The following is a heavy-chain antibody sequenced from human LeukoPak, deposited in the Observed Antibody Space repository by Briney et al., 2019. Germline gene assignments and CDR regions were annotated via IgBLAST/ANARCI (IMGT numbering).Heavy chain of an antibody. D-gene: IGHD2-21*02. J-gene: IGHJ4*02. V-gene: IGHV1-2*02. CDR3: ARDRELAYCGGDWPPPGNIDY. CDR2: INPNSGGT. Sequence: ASVKVSCKASGYTFTGYYMHWVRQAPGQGLEWMGWINPNSGGTNYAQKLQGRVTMTRDTSIITDYMELSRLRSDDTAVYYCARDRELAYCGGDWPPPGNIDYWGQETLVTVSS. CDR1: GYTFTGYY.